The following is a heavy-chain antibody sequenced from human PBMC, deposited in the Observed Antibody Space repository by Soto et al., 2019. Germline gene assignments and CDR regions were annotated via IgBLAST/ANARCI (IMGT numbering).Heavy chain of an antibody. V-gene: IGHV4-34*01. CDR3: ARDTTTNTVTTGVNDY. D-gene: IGHD4-17*01. Sequence: PSETLSLTCAVYGGSFSGYYWSWIRQPPGKGLEWIGEINHSGSTNYNPSLKSRVTISVDTSKNQFSLKLSSVTAADTAVYYCARDTTTNTVTTGVNDYWGQGTLVTVS. CDR1: GGSFSGYY. CDR2: INHSGST. J-gene: IGHJ4*02.